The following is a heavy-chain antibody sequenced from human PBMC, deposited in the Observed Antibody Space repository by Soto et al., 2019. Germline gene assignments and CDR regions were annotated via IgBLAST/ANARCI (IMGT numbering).Heavy chain of an antibody. V-gene: IGHV3-23*01. D-gene: IGHD3-3*01. CDR1: GFTFSSYA. J-gene: IGHJ6*02. Sequence: LRLSCAASGFTFSSYAMSWVRQAPGKGLEWVSAISGSGGSTYYADSVKGRFTISRDNSKNTLYLQMNSLRAEDTAVYYCAKDRRIGDFWSGYYYGMDVWGQGTTVTVSS. CDR2: ISGSGGST. CDR3: AKDRRIGDFWSGYYYGMDV.